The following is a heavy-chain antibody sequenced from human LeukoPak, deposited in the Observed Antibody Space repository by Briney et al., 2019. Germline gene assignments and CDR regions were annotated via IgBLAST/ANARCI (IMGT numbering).Heavy chain of an antibody. V-gene: IGHV3-11*01. CDR3: AREYYDFWSGYYTEGY. CDR2: ISSSGCTI. CDR1: VFTFSDYY. Sequence: KAGGSLRLSCAASVFTFSDYYMSWIRQSPGKGLEWVSYISSSGCTIYYADSVKGRFTISRDNAKNSLYLQMNSLRAEDTAVYYCAREYYDFWSGYYTEGYWGQGTLVTVSS. J-gene: IGHJ4*02. D-gene: IGHD3-3*01.